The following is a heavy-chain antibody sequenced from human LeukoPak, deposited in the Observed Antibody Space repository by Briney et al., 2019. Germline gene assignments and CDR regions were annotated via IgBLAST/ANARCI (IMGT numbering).Heavy chain of an antibody. Sequence: PGGSLRLSCAASGFTFSSYSMNWVRQAPGKGLEWVSSISSGSTYIYYAASVKGRFTISRDNAKNSLYLQMNSLRVEDTAVYYCARDLTTVTTGATFDIWGQGTMVTVSS. J-gene: IGHJ3*02. CDR2: ISSGSTYI. D-gene: IGHD4-17*01. CDR1: GFTFSSYS. CDR3: ARDLTTVTTGATFDI. V-gene: IGHV3-21*01.